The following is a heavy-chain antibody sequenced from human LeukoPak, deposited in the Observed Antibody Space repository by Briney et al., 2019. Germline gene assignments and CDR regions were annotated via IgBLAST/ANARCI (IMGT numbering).Heavy chain of an antibody. V-gene: IGHV3-21*01. J-gene: IGHJ4*02. CDR3: ASDLFLQYYFDY. CDR2: ISSSSSYI. Sequence: EGSLRLSCAASGFTFSSYSMNWVRQAPGKGLEWVSSISSSSSYIYYADSVKGRFTISRDNAKNSLYLQMNSLRAEDTAVYYCASDLFLQYYFDYWGQGTLVTVSS. CDR1: GFTFSSYS. D-gene: IGHD2-21*01.